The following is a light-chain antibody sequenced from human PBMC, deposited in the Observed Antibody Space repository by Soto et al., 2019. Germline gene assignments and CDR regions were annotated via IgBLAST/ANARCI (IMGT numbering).Light chain of an antibody. CDR3: QQYSRLWS. J-gene: IGKJ1*01. CDR1: ESKSTW. CDR2: GAS. V-gene: IGKV1-5*03. Sequence: DIQMTQSPSSLSASVGDRVTITCRASESKSTWLAWYQQKPGKAPKLLIYGASSLESGVPPRFSGDGSETEYTLNISSLQRDDFGTYYCQQYSRLWSFGQGTKVEIE.